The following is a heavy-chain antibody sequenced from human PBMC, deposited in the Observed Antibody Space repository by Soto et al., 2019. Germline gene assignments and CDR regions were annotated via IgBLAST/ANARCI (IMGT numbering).Heavy chain of an antibody. Sequence: PSETMSLTCAVSGGSFTSNNWWTWVRQPPGQGLEWSGEIYRTGSTNYNPSLKSRVTISLDKSANQFSLKVTSLTAADTAVYFCASRDSGTSVDYWGQGTQVTVSS. CDR3: ASRDSGTSVDY. CDR2: IYRTGST. CDR1: GGSFTSNNW. D-gene: IGHD1-7*01. V-gene: IGHV4-4*02. J-gene: IGHJ4*02.